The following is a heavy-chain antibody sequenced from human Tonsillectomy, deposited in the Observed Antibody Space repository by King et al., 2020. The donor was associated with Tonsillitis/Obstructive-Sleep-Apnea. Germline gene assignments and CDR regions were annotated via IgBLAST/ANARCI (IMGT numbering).Heavy chain of an antibody. J-gene: IGHJ3*02. CDR2: IIPILGIA. CDR3: ARATYYDFWSGYHDAFDI. Sequence: QLVQSGAEVKKPGSSVKVSCKASGGTFSSYAISWVRQAPGQGLEWMGGIIPILGIANYAQKFQGRVTITADKSTSTAYMELSSLRSEDTAVYYCARATYYDFWSGYHDAFDIWGQGTMVTVSS. D-gene: IGHD3-3*01. V-gene: IGHV1-69*10. CDR1: GGTFSSYA.